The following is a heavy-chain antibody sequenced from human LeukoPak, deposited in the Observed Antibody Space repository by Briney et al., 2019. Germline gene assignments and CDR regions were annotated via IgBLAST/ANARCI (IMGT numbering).Heavy chain of an antibody. CDR2: ISYDGSNK. V-gene: IGHV3-30*18. CDR3: AKGSGIAAVGYFDY. Sequence: SGGSLRLSCAASGFTFGTYGMHWVRQAPGKGLEWVAVISYDGSNKYYADSVKGRFTISRDNSKNTLYLQMSSLRAEDTAVYYCAKGSGIAAVGYFDYWGQGTLVTVSS. D-gene: IGHD6-13*01. CDR1: GFTFGTYG. J-gene: IGHJ4*02.